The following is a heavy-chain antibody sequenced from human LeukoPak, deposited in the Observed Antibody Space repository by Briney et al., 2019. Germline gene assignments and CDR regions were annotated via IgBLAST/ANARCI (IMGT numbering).Heavy chain of an antibody. J-gene: IGHJ6*03. CDR1: GYTFTSYG. V-gene: IGHV1-18*01. CDR2: ISAYNGNT. D-gene: IGHD1-26*01. Sequence: ASVKVSCKASGYTFTSYGISWVRQAPGQGLEWMGWISAYNGNTNYAQKLQGRVTMTTDTSTSTAYMELRSLRSDDTAVYYCARVPSGSYSNYYYYYMDVWGKGTTVTISS. CDR3: ARVPSGSYSNYYYYYMDV.